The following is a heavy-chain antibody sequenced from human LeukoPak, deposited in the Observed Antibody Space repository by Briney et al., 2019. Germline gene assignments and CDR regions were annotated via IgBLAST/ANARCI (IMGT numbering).Heavy chain of an antibody. Sequence: PGGSLRLSRAASGFTFDDYAMHWVRHAPGKGLEWVSGISWNSGSIGYADSVKGRFTISRDNAENSLYLQMNSLRAEDMALYYCARAYSSSSYFDYWGQGTLVTVSS. D-gene: IGHD6-6*01. CDR3: ARAYSSSSYFDY. J-gene: IGHJ4*02. CDR2: ISWNSGSI. V-gene: IGHV3-9*03. CDR1: GFTFDDYA.